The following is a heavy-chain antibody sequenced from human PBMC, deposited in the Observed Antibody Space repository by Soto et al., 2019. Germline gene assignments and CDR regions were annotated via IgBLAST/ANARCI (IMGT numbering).Heavy chain of an antibody. V-gene: IGHV1-69*06. CDR1: GGTFSSYA. J-gene: IGHJ6*02. CDR2: IIPIFGTA. Sequence: QVQLVQSGAEVKKPGSSVKVSCKASGGTFSSYAISWVRQAPGQGLEWMGGIIPIFGTANYAQKFQGRVTITADKSTSTGYMELSSLRSEDTAVYSCARDSGCSGGSWSIYYYYYGMDVWGQGTTVTVSS. D-gene: IGHD2-15*01. CDR3: ARDSGCSGGSWSIYYYYYGMDV.